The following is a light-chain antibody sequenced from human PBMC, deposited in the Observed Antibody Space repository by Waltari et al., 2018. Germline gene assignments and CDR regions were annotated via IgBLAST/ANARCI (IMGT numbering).Light chain of an antibody. Sequence: DIQMNQSPYSLSASVGDRVTITCQASQDISNYLNCYQQKPGKAPKLLIYDASNLETGVPSRFSGSGSGTDFTFTISSLQPEDIATYYCQQYDNLPLTFGGGTKVEIK. CDR1: QDISNY. CDR3: QQYDNLPLT. J-gene: IGKJ4*01. V-gene: IGKV1-33*01. CDR2: DAS.